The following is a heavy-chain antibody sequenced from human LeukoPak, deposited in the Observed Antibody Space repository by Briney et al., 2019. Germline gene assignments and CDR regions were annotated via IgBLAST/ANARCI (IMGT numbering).Heavy chain of an antibody. CDR1: GFTFSDYY. CDR3: ARDPATSYSW. J-gene: IGHJ4*02. Sequence: PGGSLRLSCAASGFTFSDYYMSWILQAPPERLEGVSYISSSGSAIDYADSVKSRFTNSRDNAKNLQYLQMNSLRTAVTAVYSGARDPATSYSWWGQGTLVTVSS. CDR2: ISSSGSAI. V-gene: IGHV3-11*01. D-gene: IGHD5-12*01.